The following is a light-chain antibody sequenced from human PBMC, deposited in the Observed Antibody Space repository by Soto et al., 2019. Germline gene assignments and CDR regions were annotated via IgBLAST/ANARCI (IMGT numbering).Light chain of an antibody. CDR3: QQSYSTLSIT. Sequence: DIQMTQSPSTLSASVGDRVTITCRASQTITTWLAWYQHKSGEAPRLLIYATSSLQSGVPSRFSGSGSGTDFSLTISSLQPEDFATYYCQQSYSTLSITFGQGTRLEI. CDR1: QTITTW. CDR2: ATS. J-gene: IGKJ5*01. V-gene: IGKV1-39*01.